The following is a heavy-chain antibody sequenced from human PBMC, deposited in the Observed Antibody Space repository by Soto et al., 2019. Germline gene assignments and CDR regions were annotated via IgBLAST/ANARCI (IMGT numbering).Heavy chain of an antibody. D-gene: IGHD2-2*02. Sequence: QVQLQESGPGLVKPSQTLSLTCTVSGGSISSAAYYWSWIRQHPGKGLEGIGYISHSGSTSYTPSLKSRVIISVDTSKNQFSLSLTSVTAADTAVYYCAREYTYGSNFFDCWGQGALVTVSS. CDR3: AREYTYGSNFFDC. V-gene: IGHV4-31*03. CDR1: GGSISSAAYY. CDR2: ISHSGST. J-gene: IGHJ4*02.